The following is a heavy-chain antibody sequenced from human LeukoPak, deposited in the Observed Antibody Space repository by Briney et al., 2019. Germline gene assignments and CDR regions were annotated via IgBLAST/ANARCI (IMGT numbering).Heavy chain of an antibody. J-gene: IGHJ4*02. D-gene: IGHD3-3*01. CDR1: GFTLSSYS. V-gene: IGHV3-48*01. CDR3: ARLYDFWSGYSPLPY. Sequence: PGGSLRLSCAASGFTLSSYSMNWVRQAPGKGLEWVSYISSSSSTIYYADSVKGRFTISRDNAKNSLYLQMNSLRAEDTAVYYCARLYDFWSGYSPLPYWGQGTLVTVSS. CDR2: ISSSSSTI.